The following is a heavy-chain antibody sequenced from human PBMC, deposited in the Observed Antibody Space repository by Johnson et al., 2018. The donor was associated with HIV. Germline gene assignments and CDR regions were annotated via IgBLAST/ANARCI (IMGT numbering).Heavy chain of an antibody. Sequence: VQLVESGGGLVQPCRSLRLSCAASGFTFSDHDMHWVRQAPGKGLEWVSGISWNSGSIGYADSVKGRFTISRDNAKNSLYLQMNSLRAEDTALYYCAREDPREFHGYGGVGFDIWGQGTMVTVAS. J-gene: IGHJ3*02. D-gene: IGHD3-16*01. V-gene: IGHV3-9*01. CDR3: AREDPREFHGYGGVGFDI. CDR1: GFTFSDHD. CDR2: ISWNSGSI.